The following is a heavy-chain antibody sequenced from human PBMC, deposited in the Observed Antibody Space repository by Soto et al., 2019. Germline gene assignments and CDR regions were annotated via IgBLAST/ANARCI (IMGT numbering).Heavy chain of an antibody. Sequence: PSETRSLPCIVSDLYISSTSYEWVWIRQPPRRGMEWIGTLEYSGTANNNPSLKSRINMSAGPSTNHVSLTLTSVAAADTAVYYSARQGSYWGQGAMVTVSS. CDR3: ARQGSY. V-gene: IGHV4-39*01. CDR1: DLYISSTSYE. J-gene: IGHJ4*01. CDR2: LEYSGTA.